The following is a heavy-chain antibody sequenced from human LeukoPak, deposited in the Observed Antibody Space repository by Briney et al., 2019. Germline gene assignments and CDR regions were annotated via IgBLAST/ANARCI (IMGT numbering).Heavy chain of an antibody. J-gene: IGHJ3*02. V-gene: IGHV3-23*01. CDR1: GFTFTSYT. CDR3: ARDGGGAYSLSFDI. D-gene: IGHD1-26*01. CDR2: ISDSGGST. Sequence: GGSLRLSCAASGFTFTSYTLTWVRQAPGKGLEWVAAISDSGGSTYYADSVKGRFTISRDNSKNTLHLQMSSLRAEDTAVYYCARDGGGAYSLSFDIWGQGTLVTVSS.